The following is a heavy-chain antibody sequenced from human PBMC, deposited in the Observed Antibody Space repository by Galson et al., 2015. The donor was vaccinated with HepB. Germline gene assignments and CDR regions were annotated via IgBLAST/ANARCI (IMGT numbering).Heavy chain of an antibody. Sequence: SVKVSCKASGYAFTSYGISWVRQAPGQGLEWMGWISAYNGNTNSAQKLQGRVTMTTDTSTTTAYMELRSLRSDDTAVYYRARVVYYYDSSGYSWFDPWGQGTLVTVSS. CDR2: ISAYNGNT. V-gene: IGHV1-18*01. D-gene: IGHD3-22*01. J-gene: IGHJ5*02. CDR3: ARVVYYYDSSGYSWFDP. CDR1: GYAFTSYG.